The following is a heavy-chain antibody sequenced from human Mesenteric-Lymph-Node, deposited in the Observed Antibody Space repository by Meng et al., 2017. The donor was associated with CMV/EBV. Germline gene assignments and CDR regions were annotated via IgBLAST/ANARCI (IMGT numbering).Heavy chain of an antibody. CDR1: GFTFSSYA. V-gene: IGHV3-30-3*01. Sequence: GGSLRLSCAASGFTFSSYAMHWVRQAPGKGLEWVAVISYDGSNKYYADSVKGRFTISRDNAKNSLYLQMNSLRAEDTAFYYCARKSSGSMTGAFDYWGQGILVTVSS. CDR2: ISYDGSNK. D-gene: IGHD3-9*01. J-gene: IGHJ4*02. CDR3: ARKSSGSMTGAFDY.